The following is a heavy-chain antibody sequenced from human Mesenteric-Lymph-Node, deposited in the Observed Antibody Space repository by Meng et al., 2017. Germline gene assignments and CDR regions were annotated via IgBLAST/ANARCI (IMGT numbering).Heavy chain of an antibody. Sequence: SVKVSCKASGYTFTSYGISWVRQAPGQGLEWMGGIIPIFGTANYAQKFQGRVTITADKSTSTAYMELSSLRSEDTAVYYCARDSPGYYYGSGSYHYGMDVWGQGTTVTVSS. CDR3: ARDSPGYYYGSGSYHYGMDV. CDR2: IIPIFGTA. CDR1: GYTFTSYG. V-gene: IGHV1-69*06. D-gene: IGHD3-10*01. J-gene: IGHJ6*02.